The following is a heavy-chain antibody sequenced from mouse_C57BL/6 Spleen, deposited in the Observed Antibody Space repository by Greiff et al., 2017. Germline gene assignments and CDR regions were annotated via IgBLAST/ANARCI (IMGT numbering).Heavy chain of an antibody. J-gene: IGHJ1*03. Sequence: VQLQQSGAELAKPGASVKLSCKASGYTFTSYWMHWVKQRPGQGLEWIGYLNPSSGYTKYNQKFKDKATLTEDKSAISAYMELSSLTYEDSAVYYCSRRLTGSSYWYFDVGGTGTTVTVSS. CDR3: SRRLTGSSYWYFDV. D-gene: IGHD4-1*01. V-gene: IGHV1-7*01. CDR1: GYTFTSYW. CDR2: LNPSSGYT.